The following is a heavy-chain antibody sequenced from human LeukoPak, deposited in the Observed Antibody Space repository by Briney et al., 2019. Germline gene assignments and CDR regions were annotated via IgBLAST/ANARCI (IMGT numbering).Heavy chain of an antibody. CDR1: GYGFTSYW. Sequence: GESLKISCKGSGYGFTSYWIGWVRQMPGKGLEWMGIIYPDDSDTRYSPSFQGQATISADKSISTAYLQWSSLKASDTAMYYCARERSSQGYFDFWGQGTLVTVSS. CDR2: IYPDDSDT. J-gene: IGHJ4*02. CDR3: ARERSSQGYFDF. V-gene: IGHV5-51*01. D-gene: IGHD6-6*01.